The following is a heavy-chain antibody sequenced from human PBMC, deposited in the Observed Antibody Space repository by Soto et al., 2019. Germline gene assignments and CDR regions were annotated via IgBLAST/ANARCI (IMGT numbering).Heavy chain of an antibody. CDR3: ARQGQWLVQESWFDP. CDR1: GYSFTSYW. D-gene: IGHD6-19*01. V-gene: IGHV5-10-1*01. J-gene: IGHJ5*02. CDR2: IDPSDSYT. Sequence: PGESLKISCKGSGYSFTSYWISWVRQMPGKGLGWMGRIDPSDSYTNYSPSFQGHVTISADKSISTAYLQWSSLKASDTAMYYCARQGQWLVQESWFDPWGQGTLVTVSS.